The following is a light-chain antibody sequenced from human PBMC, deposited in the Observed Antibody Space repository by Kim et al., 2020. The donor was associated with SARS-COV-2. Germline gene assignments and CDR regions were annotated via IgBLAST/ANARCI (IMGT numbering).Light chain of an antibody. Sequence: ALGQTVRITCQGDSLRSYYASWYQQKPGQAPVLVIYGKNNRTSGIPDRFSGSSSGNTASLTITGAQAEDEADYYCNSRDSSGNHLVFGGGTKLTVL. V-gene: IGLV3-19*01. CDR3: NSRDSSGNHLV. J-gene: IGLJ3*02. CDR1: SLRSYY. CDR2: GKN.